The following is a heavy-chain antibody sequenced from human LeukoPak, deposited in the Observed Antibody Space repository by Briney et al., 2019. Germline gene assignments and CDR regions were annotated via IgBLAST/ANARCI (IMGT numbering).Heavy chain of an antibody. CDR3: ARIIVGATNYFDY. V-gene: IGHV3-30*03. D-gene: IGHD1-26*01. CDR2: ISYDGSNK. J-gene: IGHJ4*02. CDR1: GFTFSNFG. Sequence: GGSLRLSCAASGFTFSNFGMHWVRQAPGRGLEWVAVISYDGSNKYYADSVKGRFTISRDNSKNTLYLQMNSLRTEDTAVYYCARIIVGATNYFDYWGQGTLVTVSS.